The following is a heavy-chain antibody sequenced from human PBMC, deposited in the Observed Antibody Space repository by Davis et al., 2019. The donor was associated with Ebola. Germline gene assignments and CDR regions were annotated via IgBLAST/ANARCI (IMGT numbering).Heavy chain of an antibody. CDR2: IKSDGSST. J-gene: IGHJ4*02. CDR1: GFTFSSYW. D-gene: IGHD4-17*01. CDR3: ARGGATVTTPLDY. Sequence: PGGPLRPPFAAPGFTFSSYWLYWFRQAPGKGLVWVSRIKSDGSSTSLADSVNGRFSISRDNVKNTLFLQMNSLRAEDTAVYYCARGGATVTTPLDYWGQGTLVTVSS. V-gene: IGHV3-74*01.